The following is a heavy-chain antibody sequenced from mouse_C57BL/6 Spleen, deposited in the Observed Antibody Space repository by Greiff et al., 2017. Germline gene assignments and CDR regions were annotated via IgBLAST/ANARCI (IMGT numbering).Heavy chain of an antibody. J-gene: IGHJ4*01. D-gene: IGHD2-2*01. V-gene: IGHV1-82*01. Sequence: QVQLKESGPELVKPGASVKISCKASGYAFSSSWMNWVKQRPGKGLEWIGRNYPGDGDTNYNGKFKGKATLTADKSSSTAYMQLSSLTSEDSAVYFCAIGSYYYAMDYWGQGTSVTVSS. CDR1: GYAFSSSW. CDR3: AIGSYYYAMDY. CDR2: NYPGDGDT.